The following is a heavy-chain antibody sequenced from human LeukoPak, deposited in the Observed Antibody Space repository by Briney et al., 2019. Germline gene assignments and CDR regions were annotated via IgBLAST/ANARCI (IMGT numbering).Heavy chain of an antibody. CDR2: IWYDGSNK. J-gene: IGHJ4*02. D-gene: IGHD3-22*01. CDR3: ARDRLLRSNYYDSTTMGY. V-gene: IGHV3-33*08. CDR1: GFTVSSNY. Sequence: PGGSLRLSCAASGFTVSSNYMSWVRQAPGKGLEWVAVIWYDGSNKYYADSVKGRFTISRDNSKNTLYLQMNSLRAEDTAVYYCARDRLLRSNYYDSTTMGYWGQGTLVTVSS.